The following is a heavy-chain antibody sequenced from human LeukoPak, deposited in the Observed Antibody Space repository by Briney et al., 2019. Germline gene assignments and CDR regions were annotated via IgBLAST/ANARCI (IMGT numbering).Heavy chain of an antibody. J-gene: IGHJ3*02. CDR3: ARDHPTYYDILTGYYNVAGYDAFDI. Sequence: ASVEVSCKASGYTFTGYYMHWVRQAPGQGLEWMGWINPNSGGTNYAQKFQGRVTMTRDTSISTAYMELSRLRSDDTAVYYCARDHPTYYDILTGYYNVAGYDAFDIWGQGTMVTVSS. CDR1: GYTFTGYY. CDR2: INPNSGGT. D-gene: IGHD3-9*01. V-gene: IGHV1-2*02.